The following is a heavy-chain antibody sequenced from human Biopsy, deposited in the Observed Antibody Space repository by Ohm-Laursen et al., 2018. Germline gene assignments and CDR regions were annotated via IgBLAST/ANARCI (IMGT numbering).Heavy chain of an antibody. CDR3: ATLTEDYGASPDS. J-gene: IGHJ4*02. Sequence: SVKVSCKASGGSFSDYGLSWVRQAPGRGLEWMGRVIPISNTANYAQNFQDRLTITADRSTNTAYVELNSLRSEDTAVYFCATLTEDYGASPDSWGQGTLVVVSS. D-gene: IGHD4-17*01. CDR1: GGSFSDYG. CDR2: VIPISNTA. V-gene: IGHV1-69*06.